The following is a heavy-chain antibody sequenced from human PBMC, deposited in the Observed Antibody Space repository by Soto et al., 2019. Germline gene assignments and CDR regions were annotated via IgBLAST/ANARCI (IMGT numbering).Heavy chain of an antibody. Sequence: GASGKVSCKASGYTFTSYGISWVRQAPGQGLEWMGWISAYNGNTNYAQKLQGRVTMTTDTSTSTAYMELRSLRSDDTAVYYCARYYDSSEPWGYHYYGMDVWGQGTTVTVSS. J-gene: IGHJ6*02. CDR3: ARYYDSSEPWGYHYYGMDV. V-gene: IGHV1-18*01. CDR1: GYTFTSYG. D-gene: IGHD3-22*01. CDR2: ISAYNGNT.